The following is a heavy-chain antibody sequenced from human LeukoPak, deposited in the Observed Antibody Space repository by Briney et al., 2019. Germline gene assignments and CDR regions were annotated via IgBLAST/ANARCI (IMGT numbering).Heavy chain of an antibody. D-gene: IGHD3-22*01. CDR1: GFTFSNYV. CDR2: IRYDGSNK. J-gene: IGHJ4*02. Sequence: PGGSLRLSCAASGFTFSNYVMHWVRQAPGKGLEWVAFIRYDGSNKYYADSVKGRFTISRDNSKNTLYLQMNSLRAEDTAVYYCAKDRYYYDSSGYHPDYWGQGTLVTVSS. CDR3: AKDRYYYDSSGYHPDY. V-gene: IGHV3-30*02.